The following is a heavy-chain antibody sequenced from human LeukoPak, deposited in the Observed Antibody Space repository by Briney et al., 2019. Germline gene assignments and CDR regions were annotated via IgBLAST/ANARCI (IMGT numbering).Heavy chain of an antibody. V-gene: IGHV4-34*01. CDR3: ARGRGGYYSFGTSNWFDP. J-gene: IGHJ5*02. CDR2: INHSGST. CDR1: GGSFSGYY. Sequence: PSEILSLTCAVYGGSFSGYYWSWIRQPPGKGLEWVGEINHSGSTNYNPSLKSRVTISVDTSKNQFSLKLSSVTAADTAVYYCARGRGGYYSFGTSNWFDPWGQGTLVTVSS. D-gene: IGHD3-22*01.